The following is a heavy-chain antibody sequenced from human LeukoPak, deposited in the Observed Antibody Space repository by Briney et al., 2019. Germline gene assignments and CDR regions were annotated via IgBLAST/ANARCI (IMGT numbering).Heavy chain of an antibody. D-gene: IGHD1/OR15-1a*01. J-gene: IGHJ4*02. CDR1: GFTFSSYS. CDR3: AGTRTLTIDDY. Sequence: GGSLRLSCAASGFTFSSYSMNWVRQAPGKGLEWVSAISGSGGSTYYADSVKGRFTISRDNSKNTLYLQMNSLRAEDTAVYYCAGTRTLTIDDYWGQGTLVTVSS. V-gene: IGHV3-23*01. CDR2: ISGSGGST.